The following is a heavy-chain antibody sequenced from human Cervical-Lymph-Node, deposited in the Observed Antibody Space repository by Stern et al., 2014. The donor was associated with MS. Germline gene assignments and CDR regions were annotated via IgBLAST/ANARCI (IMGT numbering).Heavy chain of an antibody. CDR3: VRRRWEAFDFAH. Sequence: DQLVQSGAEVKGPGESLKISCKVSGYSFISYWIGWVRQVPGEGLEWMGVIHPHDSDNRSSPSFQSKVALTVDKTTSTAYLQWNALKASDTAMYYCVRRRWEAFDFAHWGQGTLVTVSS. CDR2: IHPHDSDN. D-gene: IGHD1-26*01. V-gene: IGHV5-51*01. CDR1: GYSFISYW. J-gene: IGHJ4*02.